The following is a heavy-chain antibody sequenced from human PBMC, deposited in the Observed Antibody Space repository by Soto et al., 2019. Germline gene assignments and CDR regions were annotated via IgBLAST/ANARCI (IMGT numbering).Heavy chain of an antibody. V-gene: IGHV3-23*01. Sequence: GSLRLSCAASGFSFFNYAMSFFRHAPLKWLEWVSGLSGSGTSTYYADSVKGRFTISRDNSRDTLFLQMNSLTADDTAVYYCAKATTNGGWFNPFDSWGQGALVTVSS. CDR1: GFSFFNYA. CDR3: AKATTNGGWFNPFDS. D-gene: IGHD6-19*01. CDR2: LSGSGTST. J-gene: IGHJ4*02.